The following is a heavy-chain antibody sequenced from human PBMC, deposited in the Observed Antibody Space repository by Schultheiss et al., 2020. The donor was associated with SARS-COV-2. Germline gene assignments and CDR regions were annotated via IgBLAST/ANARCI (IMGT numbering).Heavy chain of an antibody. CDR3: AKVPYDTSGYYYFDY. J-gene: IGHJ4*02. CDR2: IGGSDGNT. D-gene: IGHD3-22*01. CDR1: GFTFRSYA. V-gene: IGHV3-23*01. Sequence: PGGSLRLSCAASGFTFRSYAMTWVRQAPGKGLEWVSGIGGSDGNTYYADSVKGRFTISRDNSKNTVYLQMNGLRAEDTAVYYCAKVPYDTSGYYYFDYWGQGTLVTVSS.